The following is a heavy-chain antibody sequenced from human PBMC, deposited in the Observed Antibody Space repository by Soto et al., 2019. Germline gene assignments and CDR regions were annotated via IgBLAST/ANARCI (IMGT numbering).Heavy chain of an antibody. CDR2: IKQDGNEK. CDR3: AIGHWLGK. D-gene: IGHD6-19*01. CDR1: GFTFSGDL. V-gene: IGHV3-7*01. Sequence: EVQLVDSGGALVQPGVSLRLSCAASGFTFSGDLMTWVRQAPGKGLEWVATIKQDGNEKYYVDSVKGRFTISRDNAKNSLYLQLNALRAEDTAVYYCAIGHWLGKWGQGTLVTVSS. J-gene: IGHJ4*02.